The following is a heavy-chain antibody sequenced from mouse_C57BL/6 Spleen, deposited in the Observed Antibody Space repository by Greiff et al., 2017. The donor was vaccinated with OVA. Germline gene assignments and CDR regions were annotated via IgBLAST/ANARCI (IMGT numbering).Heavy chain of an antibody. CDR2: IRNKANGYTT. CDR3: ARYKSGTDYAMDY. V-gene: IGHV7-3*01. J-gene: IGHJ4*01. CDR1: GFTFTDYY. D-gene: IGHD3-1*01. Sequence: DVKLVESGGGLVQPGGSLSLSCAASGFTFTDYYMSWVRQPPGKALEWLGFIRNKANGYTTAYSASVKGRFTISRDNSQSILYLQMNALRAEDSATYYCARYKSGTDYAMDYWGQGTSVTVSS.